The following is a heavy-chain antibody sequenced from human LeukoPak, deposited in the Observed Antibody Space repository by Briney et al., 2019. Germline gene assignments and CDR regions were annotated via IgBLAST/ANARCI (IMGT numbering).Heavy chain of an antibody. CDR2: ISAYNGNT. J-gene: IGHJ5*02. CDR1: GYTFTSYV. CDR3: ARDKVATPTTLAFDP. V-gene: IGHV1-18*01. D-gene: IGHD5-12*01. Sequence: ASVKVSCKASGYTFTSYVISWVRQAPGQGLEWMGWISAYNGNTNYAQKVQGRVTMTTDTSTSTAYMELRSLRSDDTAVYYCARDKVATPTTLAFDPWGQGTLVTVSS.